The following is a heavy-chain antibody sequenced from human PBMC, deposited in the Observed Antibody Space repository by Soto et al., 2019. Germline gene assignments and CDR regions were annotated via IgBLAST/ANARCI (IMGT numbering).Heavy chain of an antibody. V-gene: IGHV1-18*01. CDR2: ISAYNGNT. Sequence: ASVKVSCKASGYTFTSYGISWVRQAPGQGLEWMGWISAYNGNTNYAQKLQGRVTMTTDTSTSTAYMELRSLRSDDTAVYYCARFIVVVPAAQEPYYYYYMDVWGKGTTVTVSS. D-gene: IGHD2-2*01. CDR1: GYTFTSYG. J-gene: IGHJ6*03. CDR3: ARFIVVVPAAQEPYYYYYMDV.